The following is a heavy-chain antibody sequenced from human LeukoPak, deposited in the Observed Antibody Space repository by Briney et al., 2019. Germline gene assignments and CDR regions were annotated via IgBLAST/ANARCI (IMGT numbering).Heavy chain of an antibody. Sequence: KPSETPSLTCAVYGGSFSGYYWSWIRQPPGKGLEWIGEINHSGSTNYNPSLKSRVTISVDTSKNQFSLKLSSVTAADTAVYYCARHKKNYDISGNWFDPWGQGTLVTVSS. J-gene: IGHJ5*02. CDR3: ARHKKNYDISGNWFDP. CDR2: INHSGST. CDR1: GGSFSGYY. V-gene: IGHV4-34*01. D-gene: IGHD3-9*01.